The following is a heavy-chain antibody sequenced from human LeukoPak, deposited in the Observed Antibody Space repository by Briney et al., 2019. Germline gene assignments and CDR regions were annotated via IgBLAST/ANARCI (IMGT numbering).Heavy chain of an antibody. D-gene: IGHD3-16*01. CDR1: GFTVSSNY. V-gene: IGHV3-53*01. CDR3: ARDRGGDAFDI. J-gene: IGHJ3*02. CDR2: IHSAGTT. Sequence: QPGGSLRLSCAASGFTVSSNYMSWVRQAPGKGLGWVSLIHSAGTTYYADSVKGRFTISRDNSKNTLYLQMRSLRPEDTAVYYCARDRGGDAFDIWGQGTMVTVSS.